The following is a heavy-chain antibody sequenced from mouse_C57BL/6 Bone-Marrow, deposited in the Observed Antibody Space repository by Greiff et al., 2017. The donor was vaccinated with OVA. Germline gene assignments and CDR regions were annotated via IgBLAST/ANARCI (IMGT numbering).Heavy chain of an antibody. CDR2: IDPENGDT. CDR1: GFNINDDY. Sequence: VQLQQSGAELVRPGASVKLSCTASGFNINDDYMHWVKERPEQGLEWIGWIDPENGDTEYASKFQGKATITADTSSKTVYLHLSSRTSEDTAVYYCTTYRYWGQGTTLTVSS. V-gene: IGHV14-4*01. CDR3: TTYRY. J-gene: IGHJ2*01.